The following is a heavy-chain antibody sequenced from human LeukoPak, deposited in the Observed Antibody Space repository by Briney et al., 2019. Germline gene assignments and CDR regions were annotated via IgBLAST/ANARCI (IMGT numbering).Heavy chain of an antibody. CDR3: ARLSRSGATYFYYGMDV. CDR1: GFTSSRYA. Sequence: PGGSLRLSCAASGFTSSRYAVHWVRQGPGKGLDWVAVISFDGSDQYYADSVKGRFTISRDNSQNTVSLQMNSLKTEDTAVYFCARLSRSGATYFYYGMDVWGQGTTVIVSS. CDR2: ISFDGSDQ. V-gene: IGHV3-30*04. D-gene: IGHD3-22*01. J-gene: IGHJ6*02.